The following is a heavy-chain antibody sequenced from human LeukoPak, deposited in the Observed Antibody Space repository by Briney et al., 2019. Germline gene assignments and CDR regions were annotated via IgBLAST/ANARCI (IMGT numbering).Heavy chain of an antibody. V-gene: IGHV4-38-2*02. D-gene: IGHD5-12*01. J-gene: IGHJ6*03. Sequence: SETLSLTCSVSRYSISSGYYWAWIRQPPGKGLEWIGSIYHSGSAYYNASLKSRVTISVDTSKNQFSLELPSVTAADTAVYYCARVGGYGYHCYYMDVWGKGATVTVSS. CDR3: ARVGGYGYHCYYMDV. CDR1: RYSISSGYY. CDR2: IYHSGSA.